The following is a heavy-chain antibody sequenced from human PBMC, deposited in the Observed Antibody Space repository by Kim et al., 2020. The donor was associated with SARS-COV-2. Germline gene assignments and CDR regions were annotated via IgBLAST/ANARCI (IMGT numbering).Heavy chain of an antibody. J-gene: IGHJ4*02. CDR1: GFTFSSYS. CDR3: AREAFSYGYYD. CDR2: ISSSSGYT. D-gene: IGHD5-18*01. Sequence: GGSLRLSCAASGFTFSSYSMNWVRQAPGKGLEWVSAISSSSGYTYYADSVKGRFTISRDNAKNTLYLQMNSLRAEDTAVYYCAREAFSYGYYDWGQGTLVTVSS. V-gene: IGHV3-21*01.